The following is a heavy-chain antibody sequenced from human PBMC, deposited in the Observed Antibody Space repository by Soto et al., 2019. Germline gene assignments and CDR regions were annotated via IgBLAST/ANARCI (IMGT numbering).Heavy chain of an antibody. Sequence: AETLSLTCTVSGGSISSYYWSWIRQPPGKGLEWIGYIYYSGSTNYNPSLKSRVTISVDTSKNQFSLKLSSVTAAGTAVYYCARSDGRYWGQGTLVTVSS. CDR2: IYYSGST. CDR1: GGSISSYY. V-gene: IGHV4-59*01. J-gene: IGHJ4*02. CDR3: ARSDGRY.